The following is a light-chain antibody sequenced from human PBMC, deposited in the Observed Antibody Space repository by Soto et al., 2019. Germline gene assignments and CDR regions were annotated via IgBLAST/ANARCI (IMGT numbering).Light chain of an antibody. Sequence: EVVLTQSPATLSLSPGERATLSCRASQSVRTYLAWYQQKPGQAPRLLIHDASSRATGIPARFSGSGSGTDFSLTISSLEPEDCAVHYCQQRTNWPSSTFGQGTRLEI. CDR2: DAS. CDR3: QQRTNWPSST. CDR1: QSVRTY. J-gene: IGKJ5*01. V-gene: IGKV3-11*01.